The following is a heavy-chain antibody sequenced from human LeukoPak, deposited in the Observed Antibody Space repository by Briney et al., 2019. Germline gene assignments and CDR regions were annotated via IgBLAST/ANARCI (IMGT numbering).Heavy chain of an antibody. V-gene: IGHV3-21*01. CDR2: ISSSSSYK. Sequence: GGSLRLSCAASGFTFSSYSMNWVRQAPGKGLEWVSSISSSSSYKYYADSVKGRFTISRDNAKNSLYLQMNSLRAEDTAVYYCARDAAVAGTKDYWGQGTLVTVSS. D-gene: IGHD6-19*01. J-gene: IGHJ4*02. CDR1: GFTFSSYS. CDR3: ARDAAVAGTKDY.